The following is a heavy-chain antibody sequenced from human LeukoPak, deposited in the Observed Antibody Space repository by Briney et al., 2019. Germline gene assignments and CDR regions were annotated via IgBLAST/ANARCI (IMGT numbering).Heavy chain of an antibody. V-gene: IGHV3-33*01. D-gene: IGHD6-13*01. CDR3: ARDPDPYSSSWYLGWYFDL. Sequence: GGSLRLSCAASGFTFSSYGMHWVRQAPGKGLEWVAVIWYDGSNKYYADSVKGRFTISRDNSKNTLYLQMNSLRAEGTAVYYCARDPDPYSSSWYLGWYFDLWGRGTLVTVSS. CDR1: GFTFSSYG. J-gene: IGHJ2*01. CDR2: IWYDGSNK.